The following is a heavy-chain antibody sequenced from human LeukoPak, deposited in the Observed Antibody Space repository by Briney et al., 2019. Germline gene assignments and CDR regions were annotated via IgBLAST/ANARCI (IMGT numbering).Heavy chain of an antibody. CDR3: ARVRGSSGYYSEYYFDY. CDR2: ISSSSSYI. V-gene: IGHV3-21*01. D-gene: IGHD3-22*01. J-gene: IGHJ4*02. Sequence: GGSLRLSCAASGFTFSGYSMNWVRQAPGKGLEWVSSISSSSSYIYYADSVKGRFTISRDNAKNSLYLQMNSLRAEDTAVYYCARVRGSSGYYSEYYFDYWGQGTLVTVSS. CDR1: GFTFSGYS.